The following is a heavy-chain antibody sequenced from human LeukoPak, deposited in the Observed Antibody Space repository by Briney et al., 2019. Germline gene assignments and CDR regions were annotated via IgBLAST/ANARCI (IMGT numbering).Heavy chain of an antibody. V-gene: IGHV3-30*02. CDR2: IRYDGSNK. J-gene: IGHJ4*02. CDR1: GFTFSNYG. D-gene: IGHD6-13*01. CDR3: AKRFRSEQQFTGLFDC. Sequence: GGSLRLSCAASGFTFSNYGMHWVRQGPGKGQEWVAFIRYDGSNKYYADSVKGRFTISRDNSKNTLYLQMNSLRPEDTAVYYCAKRFRSEQQFTGLFDCWGQGTLVTVSS.